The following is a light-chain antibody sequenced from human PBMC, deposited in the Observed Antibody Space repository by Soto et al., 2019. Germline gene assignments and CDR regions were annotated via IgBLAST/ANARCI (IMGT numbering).Light chain of an antibody. J-gene: IGKJ1*01. CDR3: QQYGSSWT. CDR1: QSVSSSY. CDR2: GAS. Sequence: EIVLTQSPVTLSLSPGERATLSCRASQSVSSSYLAWYQQKPGQAPRLLIYGASSRATGIPDRFSGSGSGRDFTLTISRLEPEDFAVYYCQQYGSSWTFGQGTKVDIK. V-gene: IGKV3-20*01.